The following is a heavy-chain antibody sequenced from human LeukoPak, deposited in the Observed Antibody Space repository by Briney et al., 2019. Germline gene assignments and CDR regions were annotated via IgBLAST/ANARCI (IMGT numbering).Heavy chain of an antibody. V-gene: IGHV4-39*01. CDR3: ARHSDYYGSGSYHYFDY. D-gene: IGHD3-10*01. CDR2: IYYSGSI. J-gene: IGHJ4*02. CDR1: GGSISSSSYY. Sequence: PSETLSLTCTVSGGSISSSSYYWGWIRQPPGKGLEWIGSIYYSGSIYYNPSLKSRVTISVDTSKNQFSLKLSSVTAADTAVYYCARHSDYYGSGSYHYFDYWGQGTLVTVSS.